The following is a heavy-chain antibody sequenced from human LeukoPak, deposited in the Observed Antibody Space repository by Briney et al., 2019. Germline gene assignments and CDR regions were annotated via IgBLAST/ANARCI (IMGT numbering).Heavy chain of an antibody. D-gene: IGHD2-2*01. V-gene: IGHV3-21*01. J-gene: IGHJ4*02. Sequence: GGSLRLSCAASGFTFSSYSMNWVRQAPGKGLEWVSSISSSSSYIYYADSVKGRFTISRDNSKHTLYLQINSLRAEDTAVYYCARGVTRYRSSTSCYYFDYWGQGTLVTVSS. CDR2: ISSSSSYI. CDR1: GFTFSSYS. CDR3: ARGVTRYRSSTSCYYFDY.